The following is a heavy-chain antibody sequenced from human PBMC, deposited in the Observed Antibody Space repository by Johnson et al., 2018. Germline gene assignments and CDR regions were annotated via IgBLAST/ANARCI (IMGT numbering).Heavy chain of an antibody. Sequence: QVQLVESGGGVVQPGRSLRLSCAASGFTFSSYGMHWVRQAPGKGLEWVAVISYDGSNKYYADSVKGRFTISRDNSKNTLYLQMNSLRAEDRAVYYCAKDAFKPADGSGVLSVVYYMDVWGKGTTVTVSS. CDR2: ISYDGSNK. CDR1: GFTFSSYG. CDR3: AKDAFKPADGSGVLSVVYYMDV. V-gene: IGHV3-30*18. D-gene: IGHD3-10*01. J-gene: IGHJ6*03.